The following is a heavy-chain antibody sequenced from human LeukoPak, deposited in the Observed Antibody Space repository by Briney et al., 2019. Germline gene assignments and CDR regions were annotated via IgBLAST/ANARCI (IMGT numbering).Heavy chain of an antibody. D-gene: IGHD7-27*01. J-gene: IGHJ4*02. V-gene: IGHV1-69*05. CDR1: GGTFSSYA. CDR2: IIPIFGTA. CDR3: ARELGNYFDY. Sequence: RASVKVSCKASGGTFSSYAISWVRQAPGQGLEWMGGIIPIFGTANYAQKFQGRVTITTDESTSTAYMELSSLRSEDTAVYYCARELGNYFDYWGQGSLVTVSS.